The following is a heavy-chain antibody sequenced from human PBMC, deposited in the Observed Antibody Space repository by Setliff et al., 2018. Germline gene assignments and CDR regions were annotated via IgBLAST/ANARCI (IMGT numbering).Heavy chain of an antibody. J-gene: IGHJ4*02. D-gene: IGHD3-22*01. Sequence: HPGGSLRLSCAASGFTFSTYEMNWVRQAPGKGLEWVSYISSDGSTVFYADSVKGRFTISRDNAKNSLYLQMNSLRAEDTAVYYCARQASLYYYDSSGYYDYWGQGTLVTVSS. CDR1: GFTFSTYE. CDR3: ARQASLYYYDSSGYYDY. V-gene: IGHV3-48*03. CDR2: ISSDGSTV.